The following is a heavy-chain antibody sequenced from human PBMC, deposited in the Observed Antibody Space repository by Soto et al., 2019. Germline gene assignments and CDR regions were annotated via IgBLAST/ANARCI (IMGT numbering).Heavy chain of an antibody. J-gene: IGHJ4*02. Sequence: VQLVESGGGVVQPGRSLRLSCAASGFTFSSYGMHWVRQAPGKGLEWVAVISYDGSNKYYADSVKGRFTISRDNSKNTLYLQMNSLRAEDTAVYYCAKAKLGISSAPLDYWGQGTLVTVSS. D-gene: IGHD2-15*01. CDR1: GFTFSSYG. CDR3: AKAKLGISSAPLDY. CDR2: ISYDGSNK. V-gene: IGHV3-30*18.